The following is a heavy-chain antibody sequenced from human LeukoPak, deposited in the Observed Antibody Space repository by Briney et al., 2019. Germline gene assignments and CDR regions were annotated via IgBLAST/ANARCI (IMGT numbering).Heavy chain of an antibody. CDR1: GYTFTSYG. CDR3: ARDLRTYSSGWYVRPCGY. Sequence: ASVKVSCKASGYTFTSYGISWVRQAPGQGLEWMGRISAYNGNTNYAQKLQGRVTMTTDTSTSTAYMELRSLRSDDTAVYYCARDLRTYSSGWYVRPCGYWGQGTLVTVSS. D-gene: IGHD6-19*01. V-gene: IGHV1-18*01. J-gene: IGHJ4*02. CDR2: ISAYNGNT.